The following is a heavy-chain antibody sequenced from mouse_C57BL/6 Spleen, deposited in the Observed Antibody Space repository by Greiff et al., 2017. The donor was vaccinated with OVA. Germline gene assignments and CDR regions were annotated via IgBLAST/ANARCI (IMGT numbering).Heavy chain of an antibody. CDR2: INPSNGGT. CDR1: GYTFTSYW. Sequence: QVQLQQSGTELVKPGASVKLSCKASGYTFTSYWMHWVKQRPGQGLEWIGNINPSNGGTNYNEKFKSKATLTVDKSSSTAYMQLSSLTSEDSAVYYCARERQSNYDAMDYWGQGTSVTVSS. J-gene: IGHJ4*01. V-gene: IGHV1-53*01. CDR3: ARERQSNYDAMDY. D-gene: IGHD2-5*01.